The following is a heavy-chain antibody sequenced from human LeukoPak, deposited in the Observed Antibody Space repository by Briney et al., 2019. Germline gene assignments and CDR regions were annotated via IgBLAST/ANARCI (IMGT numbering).Heavy chain of an antibody. CDR1: GYTFSDYY. CDR3: AREGDGRSGEVRAFEI. D-gene: IGHD3-10*01. V-gene: IGHV1-18*04. J-gene: IGHJ3*02. CDR2: ISPYNGNT. Sequence: GASVKISCKASGYTFSDYYVHWLRQAPGQGLEWMGWISPYNGNTSYAQKLRGRVTMTTDTSTSTAYMELRSLRSDDTAVYYCAREGDGRSGEVRAFEIWGQGTMVTVSS.